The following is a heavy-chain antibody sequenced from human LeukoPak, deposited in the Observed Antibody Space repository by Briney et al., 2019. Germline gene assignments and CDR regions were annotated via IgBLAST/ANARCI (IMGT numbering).Heavy chain of an antibody. J-gene: IGHJ4*02. CDR3: AKDTVVVPAAIGYSFDY. Sequence: PGGSLRLSXAASGFTFDDYAMHWVRQAPGKGLEWVSGISWNSGSIGYADSVKGRFTISRDNAKNSLYLQMNSLRAEDMALYYCAKDTVVVPAAIGYSFDYWGQGTLVTVSS. D-gene: IGHD2-2*01. V-gene: IGHV3-9*03. CDR2: ISWNSGSI. CDR1: GFTFDDYA.